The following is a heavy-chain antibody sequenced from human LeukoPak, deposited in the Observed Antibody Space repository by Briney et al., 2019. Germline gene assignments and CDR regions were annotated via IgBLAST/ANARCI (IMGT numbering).Heavy chain of an antibody. D-gene: IGHD5-18*01. CDR2: ISWNSGSI. Sequence: GGSLRLSCAASGFTFDDYAMHWVRQAPGKGLEWVSGISWNSGSIGYADSVKGRFTISRDNSKNFLYLQMNSLRAEDTALYYCAKVSGSSYGIALSDGGGQ. CDR3: AKVSGSSYGIALSDG. J-gene: IGHJ6*02. V-gene: IGHV3-9*01. CDR1: GFTFDDYA.